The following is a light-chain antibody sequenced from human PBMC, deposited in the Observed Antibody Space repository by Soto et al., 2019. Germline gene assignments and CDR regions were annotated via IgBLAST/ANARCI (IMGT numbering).Light chain of an antibody. CDR3: QQYGTSEII. CDR2: DTS. CDR1: QTLSNSF. Sequence: EIVLTQSPGTLSLSPGERATLSCWSSQTLSNSFIAWYQQKPGQAPRLLIYDTSSRATGVPDRYSASGSGTDFTLTISRLEPEDFAVFFCQQYGTSEIIFGQGTRLEIK. J-gene: IGKJ5*01. V-gene: IGKV3-20*01.